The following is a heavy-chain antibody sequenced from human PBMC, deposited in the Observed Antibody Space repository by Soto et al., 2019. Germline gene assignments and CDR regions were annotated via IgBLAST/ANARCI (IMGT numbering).Heavy chain of an antibody. Sequence: GGSLRLSCAASGFTFSSYAMSWVRQAPGKGLEWVSAISGSGGSTYYADSVKGRFTISRDNSKNTLYLQMNSLRAEDTAVYYCAKDPPGIAAVALGRMDVWGQGTTVTVSS. CDR1: GFTFSSYA. CDR3: AKDPPGIAAVALGRMDV. V-gene: IGHV3-23*01. D-gene: IGHD6-13*01. CDR2: ISGSGGST. J-gene: IGHJ6*02.